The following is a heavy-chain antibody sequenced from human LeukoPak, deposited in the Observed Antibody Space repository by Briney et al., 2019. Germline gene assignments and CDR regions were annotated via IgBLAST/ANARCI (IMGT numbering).Heavy chain of an antibody. Sequence: PGGSLRLSCAASGFTFSSYSMNWVRQAPGKGLEWVSSISSSSSYIYYADSVKGRFTISRDNAKNSLYLQMNSLRAEDTAVYYCAKVGSMVRGHTYYYYMDVWGKGTTVTISS. V-gene: IGHV3-21*01. J-gene: IGHJ6*03. D-gene: IGHD3-10*01. CDR3: AKVGSMVRGHTYYYYMDV. CDR1: GFTFSSYS. CDR2: ISSSSSYI.